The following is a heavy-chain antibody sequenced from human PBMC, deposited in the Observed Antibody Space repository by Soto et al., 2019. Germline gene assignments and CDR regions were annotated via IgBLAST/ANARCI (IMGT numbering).Heavy chain of an antibody. J-gene: IGHJ6*02. CDR3: ARVGLQDYYGMDV. V-gene: IGHV4-61*01. Sequence: SETLSLTCTVSGGSVSSGSYYWSWIRQPPGKGLEWIGYIYYSGSTNYNPSLKSRVTISVDTSKNQFSLKLSSVTAADTAVYYCARVGLQDYYGMDVWGQGNTVTVSS. D-gene: IGHD4-4*01. CDR1: GGSVSSGSYY. CDR2: IYYSGST.